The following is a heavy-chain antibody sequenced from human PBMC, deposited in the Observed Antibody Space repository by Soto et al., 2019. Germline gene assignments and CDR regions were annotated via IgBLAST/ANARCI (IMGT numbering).Heavy chain of an antibody. V-gene: IGHV3-11*06. CDR3: AREPLGYYDSSAPYYFDY. D-gene: IGHD3-22*01. CDR1: GFTFSDYY. J-gene: IGHJ4*02. CDR2: ISSSSSYT. Sequence: QVQLVESGGGLVKPGGSLRLSCAASGFTFSDYYMSWIRQAPGKGLEWVSYISSSSSYTNYPDSVKGRFTISRDNAKNSRYLQINSLRAENTAVYYCAREPLGYYDSSAPYYFDYWGQGTLVTVSS.